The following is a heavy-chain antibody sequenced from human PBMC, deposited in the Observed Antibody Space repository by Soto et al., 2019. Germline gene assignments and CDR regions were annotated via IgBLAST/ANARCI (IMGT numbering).Heavy chain of an antibody. D-gene: IGHD3-3*02. Sequence: SGTLSLTCAVSGGSISSSNWWSWVRQPPGKGLEWIGEIYHSGSTNYNPTLKSRVTISVDKSKNQFFLKLSSVTAVDTAVYYCARVLGNDAFDIWVQGTMVTVSS. CDR3: ARVLGNDAFDI. CDR1: GGSISSSNW. V-gene: IGHV4-4*02. CDR2: IYHSGST. J-gene: IGHJ3*02.